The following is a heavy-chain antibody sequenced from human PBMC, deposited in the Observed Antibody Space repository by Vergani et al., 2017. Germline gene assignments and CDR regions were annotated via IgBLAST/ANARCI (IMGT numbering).Heavy chain of an antibody. D-gene: IGHD6-19*01. Sequence: EVQLVESGGGLVQPGGSLRRSCAASGFTFSHYLMAWVRPAPGKGLEWVANLNEDGGGKYYLCSVKGRFTITRDNTKNSLYLQINSRRADDSAIYYWAGVRKRGWDLDYWGQGTLITVSS. CDR1: GFTFSHYL. CDR2: LNEDGGGK. J-gene: IGHJ4*02. CDR3: AGVRKRGWDLDY. V-gene: IGHV3-7*01.